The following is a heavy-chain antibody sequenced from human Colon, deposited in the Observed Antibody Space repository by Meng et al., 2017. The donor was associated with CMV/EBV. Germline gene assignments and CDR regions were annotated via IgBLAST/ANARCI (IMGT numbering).Heavy chain of an antibody. J-gene: IGHJ4*02. CDR1: GFNFRSSA. V-gene: IGHV3-23*01. D-gene: IGHD6-19*01. CDR3: ARGVIAVGQRHYFAH. Sequence: GESLKISCTASGFNFRSSAMSWVRQAPGKGLEWVSGISGVGISTYYADSVKGRFTISRDTPNNTLFLQLNSLRAEDTAVYYCARGVIAVGQRHYFAHWGQGTLVTVSS. CDR2: ISGVGIST.